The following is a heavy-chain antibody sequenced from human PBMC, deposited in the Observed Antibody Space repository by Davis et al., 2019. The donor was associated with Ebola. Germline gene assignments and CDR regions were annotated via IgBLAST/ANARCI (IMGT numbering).Heavy chain of an antibody. CDR1: GFTFSSYG. V-gene: IGHV3-33*01. Sequence: GGSLRLSCAASGFTFSSYGMHWVRQAPGKGLEWVAVIWYDGSNKYYADSVKGRFTISRDNSKNTLYLQMNSLRAEDTAVYYCARDLRFLEENWFDPWGQGTLVTVSS. D-gene: IGHD3-3*01. CDR2: IWYDGSNK. CDR3: ARDLRFLEENWFDP. J-gene: IGHJ5*02.